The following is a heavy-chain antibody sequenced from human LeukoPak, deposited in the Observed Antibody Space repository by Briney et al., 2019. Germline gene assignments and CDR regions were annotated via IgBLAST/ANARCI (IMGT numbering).Heavy chain of an antibody. V-gene: IGHV1-18*01. CDR3: IKGFEY. CDR2: ISAYNGDT. CDR1: GYTFTNYA. D-gene: IGHD3-10*01. Sequence: GASVKVSCKASGYTFTNYAFTWVRQAPGQGLEWMGWISAYNGDTNCAQILQGRVTLTADTSTNTAYMELRSLRPDDTAVYYCIKGFEYWGQGTLVTVSS. J-gene: IGHJ4*02.